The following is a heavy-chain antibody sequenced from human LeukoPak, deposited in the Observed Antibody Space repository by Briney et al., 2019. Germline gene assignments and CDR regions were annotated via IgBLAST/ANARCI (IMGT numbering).Heavy chain of an antibody. D-gene: IGHD3-22*01. CDR2: FDPEDGET. CDR1: GYTLTELS. Sequence: ASVKVSCKVSGYTLTELSMHWVRQAPGKGLEWMGGFDPEDGETIYAQKFQGRVTMTEDTSTDTAYMELSSLRSEDTAVYYCATSPTAFDDSSGYYPNWFDPWGQGTLVTVSS. J-gene: IGHJ5*02. V-gene: IGHV1-24*01. CDR3: ATSPTAFDDSSGYYPNWFDP.